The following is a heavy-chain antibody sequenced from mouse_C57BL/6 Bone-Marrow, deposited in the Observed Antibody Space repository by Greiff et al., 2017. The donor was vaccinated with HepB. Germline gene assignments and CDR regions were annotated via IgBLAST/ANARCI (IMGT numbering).Heavy chain of an antibody. J-gene: IGHJ4*01. CDR2: ISYDGSN. CDR1: GYSITSGYY. V-gene: IGHV3-6*01. Sequence: EVQLQQSGPGLVKPSQSLSLTCSVTGYSITSGYYWNWILQFPGNKLEWMGYISYDGSNNYNPSLKNRISITRDTSKNQFFLKLNSVTTEDTATYYCARVCGYYPMDYWGQGTSVTVSS. CDR3: ARVCGYYPMDY.